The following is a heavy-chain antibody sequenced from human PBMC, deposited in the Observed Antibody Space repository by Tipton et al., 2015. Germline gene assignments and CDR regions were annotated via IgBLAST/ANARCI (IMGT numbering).Heavy chain of an antibody. CDR1: GFTVSNSY. V-gene: IGHV3-53*01. J-gene: IGHJ4*02. D-gene: IGHD6-19*01. CDR3: ARVYSSGWHFDY. CDR2: MSGSGDST. Sequence: SLRLSCAASGFTVSNSYMTWVRQAPGKGLEWVAVMSGSGDSTKYADSVKGRFTISRDNAQNSLFLQMNSLRAEDTAVYYCARVYSSGWHFDYWGQGTLVTVSS.